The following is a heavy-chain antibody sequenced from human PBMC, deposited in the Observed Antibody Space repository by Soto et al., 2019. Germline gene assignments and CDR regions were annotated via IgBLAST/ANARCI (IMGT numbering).Heavy chain of an antibody. CDR3: ARSHGSSTSLEIYYYYYYGMDV. V-gene: IGHV1-69*01. CDR2: IIPIPGTA. D-gene: IGHD2-2*01. J-gene: IGHJ6*02. Sequence: QVQLVQSGAEVKKPGSSVKVSCKASGGTFSSYAISWVRQAPGQGLEWMGGIIPIPGTANYAQKFQGRVTITADEYTSTAYMELSSLRSEDTAVYYCARSHGSSTSLEIYYYYYYGMDVWGQGTTVTVCS. CDR1: GGTFSSYA.